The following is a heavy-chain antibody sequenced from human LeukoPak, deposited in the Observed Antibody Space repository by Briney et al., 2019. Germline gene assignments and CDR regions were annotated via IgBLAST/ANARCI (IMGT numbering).Heavy chain of an antibody. Sequence: PGGSLRLSCAASGFTFSSYAMTWVRQAPGKGLEWVSAISGSGGSTYYADSVKGRFTISRDNSKNTLYLQMNSLRAEDTAVYYCAKGLGGSGSYRYYGMDVWGQGTTVTVSS. J-gene: IGHJ6*02. CDR1: GFTFSSYA. V-gene: IGHV3-23*01. CDR3: AKGLGGSGSYRYYGMDV. D-gene: IGHD3-10*01. CDR2: ISGSGGST.